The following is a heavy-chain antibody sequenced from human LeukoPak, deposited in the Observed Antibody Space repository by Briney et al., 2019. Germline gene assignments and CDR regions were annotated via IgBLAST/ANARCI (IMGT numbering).Heavy chain of an antibody. CDR1: GFTFNNYW. CDR2: ISNDGTRT. D-gene: IGHD6-6*01. V-gene: IGHV3-74*01. CDR3: TRDPTSSAKQGAFDV. J-gene: IGHJ3*01. Sequence: GGSLRLSCAASGFTFNNYWMVWVRQVPGKGLMCVSHISNDGTRTIYADSVKGRFTISIDKAKNTVFLQMDSLRPEDTGVYYCTRDPTSSAKQGAFDVWGQETTVTVSS.